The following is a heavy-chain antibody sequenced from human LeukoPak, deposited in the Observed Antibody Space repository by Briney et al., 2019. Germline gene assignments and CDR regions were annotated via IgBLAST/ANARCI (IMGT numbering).Heavy chain of an antibody. Sequence: PGGSLRLSCAASGFTFSSYSMNWVRQAPGKGLEWVSSISSSSSYTNYADSVKGRFTISRDNAKNSPYLQMNSLRAEDTAVYYCARDTSDNFPVEYWGQGTLVTVSP. CDR1: GFTFSSYS. CDR2: ISSSSSYT. J-gene: IGHJ4*02. D-gene: IGHD3-22*01. CDR3: ARDTSDNFPVEY. V-gene: IGHV3-21*04.